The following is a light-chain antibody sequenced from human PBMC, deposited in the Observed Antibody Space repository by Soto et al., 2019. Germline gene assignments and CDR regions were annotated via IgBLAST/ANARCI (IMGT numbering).Light chain of an antibody. CDR1: QSVSSSY. V-gene: IGKV3-20*01. CDR3: QLYPGSPLST. J-gene: IGKJ3*01. Sequence: ESVLTQSPGTLSLSPGERATLSCRASQSVSSSYLAWYQQKPGQAPRLLIYGASSRATGIPDRFSGSGSRTDLTLTISRLEPKDPAGYSWQLYPGSPLSTLDAGTNVD. CDR2: GAS.